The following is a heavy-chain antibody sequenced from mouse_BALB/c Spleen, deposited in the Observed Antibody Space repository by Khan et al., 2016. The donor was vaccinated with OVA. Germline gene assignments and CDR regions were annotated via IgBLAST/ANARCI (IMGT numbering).Heavy chain of an antibody. V-gene: IGHV14-3*02. CDR2: IAPANGNT. Sequence: LQQSGAELVKPGASVKLSCTASGFNIKDTYLHWVKQRPEQGLEWIGRIAPANGNTQYDPKFQGKAAITSDTSSNTSYLQLNRLTSEDTAVDYCARPSYDPRDFEVWGAGTTVTVSS. J-gene: IGHJ1*01. D-gene: IGHD2-3*01. CDR3: ARPSYDPRDFEV. CDR1: GFNIKDTY.